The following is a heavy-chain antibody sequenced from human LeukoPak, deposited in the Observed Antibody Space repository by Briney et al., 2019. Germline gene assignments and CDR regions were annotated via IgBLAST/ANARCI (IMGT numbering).Heavy chain of an antibody. J-gene: IGHJ4*02. V-gene: IGHV4-34*01. CDR2: INHSGST. CDR1: GGSFSGYY. CDR3: ARSYGSGRPYYFDY. Sequence: SETLSLTCAVYGGSFSGYYWSWIRQPPGKGLEWIGEINHSGSTNYNPSLKSRVTISVDTSKNQFSLKLSSVIAADTAVYYCARSYGSGRPYYFDYWGQGTLVTVSS. D-gene: IGHD3-10*01.